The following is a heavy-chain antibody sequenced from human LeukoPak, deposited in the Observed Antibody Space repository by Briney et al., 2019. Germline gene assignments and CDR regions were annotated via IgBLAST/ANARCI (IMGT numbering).Heavy chain of an antibody. CDR2: ISYDGSNK. D-gene: IGHD6-19*01. Sequence: PGGSLRLSCAASGFTFSSYGMHWVRRAPGKGLEWVAVISYDGSNKYYADSVKGRFTISRDNSKNTLYLQMNSLRAEDTTVYYCAKSSGWYVYGMDVWGQGTTVTVSS. CDR3: AKSSGWYVYGMDV. V-gene: IGHV3-30*18. J-gene: IGHJ6*02. CDR1: GFTFSSYG.